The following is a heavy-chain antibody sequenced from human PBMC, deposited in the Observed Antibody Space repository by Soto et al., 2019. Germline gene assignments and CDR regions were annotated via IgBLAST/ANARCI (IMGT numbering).Heavy chain of an antibody. D-gene: IGHD5-18*01. Sequence: ASETLSLTRTVSGGSISSGDYYWSWIRQLPGKDLEWIAYIYYNGNTYYTPSLKSRATISLDTSRNQFFLNLNSVTAADTAVYYCATYDVDTAMDHWGQGTLVTVSS. CDR2: IYYNGNT. J-gene: IGHJ4*02. CDR3: ATYDVDTAMDH. CDR1: GGSISSGDYY. V-gene: IGHV4-31*03.